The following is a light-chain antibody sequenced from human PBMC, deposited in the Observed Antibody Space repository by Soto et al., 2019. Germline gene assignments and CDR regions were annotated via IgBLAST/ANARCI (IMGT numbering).Light chain of an antibody. V-gene: IGLV2-14*01. CDR3: SSYTSSSTLYV. J-gene: IGLJ1*01. CDR2: EVN. Sequence: QSVLTQPPSASGSPGQSATISCTVTSSDVAGSNYVSWYQHHPGKAPKLIIYEVNNRPSGVSNRFSGSKSGNTASLTISGLQAEDEADYYCSSYTSSSTLYVFGSGTKVTVL. CDR1: SSDVAGSNY.